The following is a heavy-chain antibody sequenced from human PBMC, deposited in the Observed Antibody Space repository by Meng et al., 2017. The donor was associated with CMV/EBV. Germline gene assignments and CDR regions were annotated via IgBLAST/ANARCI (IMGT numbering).Heavy chain of an antibody. V-gene: IGHV3-48*03. D-gene: IGHD6-13*01. CDR3: ARNGGDRGAAAPWLIYYYYGMDV. J-gene: IGHJ6*02. CDR1: GFTFSSYE. CDR2: ISSSGSTI. Sequence: GESLKISCAASGFTFSSYEMNWVRQAPGKGLEWVSYISSSGSTIYYADSVKGRFTISRDNAKNSLYLQMNSLRAKDTAVYYCARNGGDRGAAAPWLIYYYYGMDVWGQGTTVTVSS.